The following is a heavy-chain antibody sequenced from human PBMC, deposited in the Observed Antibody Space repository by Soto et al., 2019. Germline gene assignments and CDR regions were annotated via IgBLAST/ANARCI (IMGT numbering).Heavy chain of an antibody. CDR3: ASVIPLGY. J-gene: IGHJ4*02. CDR2: VNSDGSRT. Sequence: GGSLRLSCVVSGITFSDYWMHWVRQAPGKGLVWVSRVNSDGSRTSYAESVKGRFIISRDNAKNTLYLQMTSLRAEDTAVYYCASVIPLGYWGQGTLVTVSS. V-gene: IGHV3-74*01. D-gene: IGHD2-21*01. CDR1: GITFSDYW.